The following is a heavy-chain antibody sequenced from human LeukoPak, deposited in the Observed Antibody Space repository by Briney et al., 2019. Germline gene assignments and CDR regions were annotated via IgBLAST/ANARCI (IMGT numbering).Heavy chain of an antibody. CDR1: GGSISSGDYY. CDR2: IYYSGST. J-gene: IGHJ3*02. V-gene: IGHV4-30-4*01. Sequence: PSQTLSLTCTVSGGSISSGDYYWSWIRQPPGKGLEWIGYIYYSGSTYYNPSLKSRVTISVDTSKNQFSLKLSSVTAADTAVYYCARPTQAAADAFDIWGQGTMVTVSS. D-gene: IGHD6-13*01. CDR3: ARPTQAAADAFDI.